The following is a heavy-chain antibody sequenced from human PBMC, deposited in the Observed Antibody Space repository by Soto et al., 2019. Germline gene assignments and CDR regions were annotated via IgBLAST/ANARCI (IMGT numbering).Heavy chain of an antibody. V-gene: IGHV3-33*01. J-gene: IGHJ6*02. CDR3: ARETGPGRSYYYYGMDV. Sequence: GWSLRLSCAAAGFTFSSYGMHWVRQAPGKGLEWVAVIWYDGSNKYYADSVKGRFTISRDNSKNTLYLQMNSLRAEDTAVYYCARETGPGRSYYYYGMDVWGQGTTVTGSS. CDR1: GFTFSSYG. CDR2: IWYDGSNK.